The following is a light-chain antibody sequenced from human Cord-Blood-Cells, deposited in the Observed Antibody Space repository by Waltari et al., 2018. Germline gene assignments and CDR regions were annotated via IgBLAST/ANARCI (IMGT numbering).Light chain of an antibody. CDR3: QQYYSYPWT. Sequence: AIRMTQSPSSFSASTGDRVTITCRASQGISSYLALYQQKPGKAPKILIYDASTLQSGVPSRFSGSGSGTDFTLTISCLQSEDFATYYCQQYYSYPWTFGQGTKVEIK. V-gene: IGKV1-8*01. CDR1: QGISSY. J-gene: IGKJ1*01. CDR2: DAS.